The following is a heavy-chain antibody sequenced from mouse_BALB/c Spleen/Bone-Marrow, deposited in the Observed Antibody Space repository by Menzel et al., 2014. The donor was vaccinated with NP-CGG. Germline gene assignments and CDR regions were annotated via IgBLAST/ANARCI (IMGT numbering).Heavy chain of an antibody. CDR2: ISSGGHDT. D-gene: IGHD2-4*01. CDR3: SKDGGYDYSYYFDY. Sequence: EVKLVESGGGLVKPGGSLKLSCAASGFTFSSYSMSWVRQTPEKRLEWVATISSGGHDTYYPDSEKGRFTISRDNAKNTLYLQMSSLKSEDTAMYYCSKDGGYDYSYYFDYWGQGTTLTVSS. CDR1: GFTFSSYS. J-gene: IGHJ2*01. V-gene: IGHV5-6-4*01.